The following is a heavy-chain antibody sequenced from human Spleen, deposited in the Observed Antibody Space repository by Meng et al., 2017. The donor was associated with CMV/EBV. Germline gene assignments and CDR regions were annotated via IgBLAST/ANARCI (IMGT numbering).Heavy chain of an antibody. J-gene: IGHJ6*02. CDR1: GYTFTSYY. V-gene: IGHV1-46*01. Sequence: ASVKVSCKASGYTFTSYYMHWVGQAPGQGLEWMGIINPSGGSTSYAQKFQGRVTMTRDTSTSTVYMELSSLRSEDTAVYYCAREGVPAAIGSYYYYNGMDVWGQGTTVTVSS. CDR2: INPSGGST. CDR3: AREGVPAAIGSYYYYNGMDV. D-gene: IGHD2-2*01.